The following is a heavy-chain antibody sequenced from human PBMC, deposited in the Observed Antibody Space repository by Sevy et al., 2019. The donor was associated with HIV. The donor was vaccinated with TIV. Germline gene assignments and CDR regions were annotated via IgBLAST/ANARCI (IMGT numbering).Heavy chain of an antibody. V-gene: IGHV3-23*01. CDR3: AREGCTKPHDY. D-gene: IGHD2-8*01. J-gene: IGHJ4*02. CDR1: GFTFSKYS. CDR2: FSFGCGKI. Sequence: GESLNISCAASGFTFSKYSMSWIRQTPGKGLEWVSTFSFGCGKINYADSVKGRFTISRDDSRNTFYLQMNSLRAEDTAIYYCAREGCTKPHDYWGQGTVVTVSS.